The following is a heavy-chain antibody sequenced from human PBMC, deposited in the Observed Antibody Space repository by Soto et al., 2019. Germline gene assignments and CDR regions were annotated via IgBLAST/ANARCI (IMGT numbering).Heavy chain of an antibody. CDR3: ARPSWGGDCYSPFDY. Sequence: EVQLLESGGGFVQPGGSLRLSCTASGVGLSTYAISWVRQAPGKGLERVSVISGNSGKTDYADSVKGRFIISRDKSENTVYLQMNRLRAEDTAVYYCARPSWGGDCYSPFDYWGQGTLVTVSS. CDR1: GVGLSTYA. CDR2: ISGNSGKT. D-gene: IGHD2-21*02. V-gene: IGHV3-23*01. J-gene: IGHJ4*02.